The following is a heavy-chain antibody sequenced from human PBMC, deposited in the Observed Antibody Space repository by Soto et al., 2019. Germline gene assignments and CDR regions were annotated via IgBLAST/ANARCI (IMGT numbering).Heavy chain of an antibody. V-gene: IGHV3-53*01. CDR1: VCTVSSNY. J-gene: IGHJ6*01. CDR3: ARDLSHQQDNPYYYYGMEV. CDR2: IYSGGST. D-gene: IGHD1-20*01. Sequence: GGSLRLSCASSVCTVSSNYMSWVRQSPGKWLEWVSVIYSGGSTYYADSVKGRFTISRDNSKNTLYLQMNSLRAEDTAVYYCARDLSHQQDNPYYYYGMEVWGQGTTVSVSS.